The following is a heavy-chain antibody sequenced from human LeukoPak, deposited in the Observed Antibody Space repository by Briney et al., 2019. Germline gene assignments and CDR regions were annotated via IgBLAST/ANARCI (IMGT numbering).Heavy chain of an antibody. J-gene: IGHJ3*02. CDR1: GFTFSSYE. D-gene: IGHD3-10*01. V-gene: IGHV3-48*03. CDR2: ISSSGSTI. Sequence: GGSLRLSCAASGFTFSSYEMNWVRQAPGKGLEWVSYISSSGSTIYYADSVKGRFTISRDNAKNSLYLQMNSLRAEDTAIYYCARDGSPLLWFGESTPNDAFNIWGQGTMVTVSS. CDR3: ARDGSPLLWFGESTPNDAFNI.